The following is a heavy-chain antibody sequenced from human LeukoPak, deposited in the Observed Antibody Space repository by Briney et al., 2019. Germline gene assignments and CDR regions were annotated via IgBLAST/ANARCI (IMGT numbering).Heavy chain of an antibody. CDR2: ISYTGGT. V-gene: IGHV4-39*01. Sequence: SETLSLTCTVSGVSISSTSYYWGWLRQPPGMGLEWIGSISYTGGTHYTPSLKSRVTISVDTSKKQFSLKLSSVTAADTAVYYCAGTKYYYMDVWGEGTTVTVS. CDR3: AGTKYYYMDV. CDR1: GVSISSTSYY. J-gene: IGHJ6*03.